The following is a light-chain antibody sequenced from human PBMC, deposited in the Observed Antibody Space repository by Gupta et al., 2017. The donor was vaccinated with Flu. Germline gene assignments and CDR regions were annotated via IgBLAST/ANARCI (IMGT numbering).Light chain of an antibody. Sequence: KVGAPYDINWYQQLPGTAPKPLIYGDSNRPSGVPDRFSGSKSGTSASLAITGLQAEDEADYYCQSYDSSLSGFWVFGGGTKLTVL. J-gene: IGLJ3*02. V-gene: IGLV1-40*01. CDR1: KVGAPYD. CDR3: QSYDSSLSGFWV. CDR2: GDS.